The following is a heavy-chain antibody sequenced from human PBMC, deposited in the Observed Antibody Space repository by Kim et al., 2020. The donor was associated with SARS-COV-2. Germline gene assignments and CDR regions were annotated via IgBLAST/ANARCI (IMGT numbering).Heavy chain of an antibody. J-gene: IGHJ6*02. CDR2: ISAYNGNT. D-gene: IGHD6-13*01. V-gene: IGHV1-18*01. Sequence: ASVKVSCKASGYTFTSYGISWVRQAPGQGLEWMGLISAYNGNTNYVQKLQGRVTMNTDTSTSTAYMELRSLRSDDTAVYYCARDLHWYSSSWDYYYGMDVWGQGTTVTVSS. CDR3: ARDLHWYSSSWDYYYGMDV. CDR1: GYTFTSYG.